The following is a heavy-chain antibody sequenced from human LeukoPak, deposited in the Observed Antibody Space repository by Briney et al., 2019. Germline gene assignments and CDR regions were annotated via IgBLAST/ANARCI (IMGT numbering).Heavy chain of an antibody. J-gene: IGHJ4*02. CDR1: GFTFSDYD. V-gene: IGHV3-30*18. Sequence: GGSLRLSCAASGFTFSDYDMSWVRQAPGKGLEWVAVISYDGRNKYYADSVKGRFTISRDNSKNTLYLQMNSLRAEDTAVYYCAKIATYYYDSSGYYSKNDYWGQGTLVTVSS. CDR2: ISYDGRNK. CDR3: AKIATYYYDSSGYYSKNDY. D-gene: IGHD3-22*01.